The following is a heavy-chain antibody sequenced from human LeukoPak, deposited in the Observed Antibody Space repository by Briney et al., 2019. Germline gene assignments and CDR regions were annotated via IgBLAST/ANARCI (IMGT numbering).Heavy chain of an antibody. D-gene: IGHD3-22*01. CDR3: ARALYDSSGFDY. V-gene: IGHV3-21*01. J-gene: IGHJ4*02. CDR1: GFTFSSYS. CDR2: ISSSSSYI. Sequence: GGSLRLSCAASGFTFSSYSMNWVRQAPGKGLGWASSISSSSSYIYYADSVKGRFTISRDNAKNSLYLQMNSLRAEDTAVYYCARALYDSSGFDYWGQGTLVTVSS.